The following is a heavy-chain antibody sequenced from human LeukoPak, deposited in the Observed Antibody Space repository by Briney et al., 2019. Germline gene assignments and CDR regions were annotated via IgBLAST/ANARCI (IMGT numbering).Heavy chain of an antibody. Sequence: SGPTLVKPTQPLTLTCTFSGFSLSTSGVGGGWIRQPPGKALEWLALIYWDDDKRYSPPLKSRLTITKDTSKNQVVLTMTNMDPVDTATYYCAHSLYYGSGSYRTGTFDYWGQGTLVTVSS. CDR3: AHSLYYGSGSYRTGTFDY. D-gene: IGHD3-10*01. J-gene: IGHJ4*02. V-gene: IGHV2-5*02. CDR2: IYWDDDK. CDR1: GFSLSTSGVG.